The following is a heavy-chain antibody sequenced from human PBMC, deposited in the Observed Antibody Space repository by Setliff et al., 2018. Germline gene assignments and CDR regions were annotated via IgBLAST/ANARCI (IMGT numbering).Heavy chain of an antibody. J-gene: IGHJ5*02. D-gene: IGHD2-21*01. CDR3: ARRGERFFNWFDP. CDR2: IYPGDSHT. V-gene: IGHV5-51*01. Sequence: PGESLKISCKGSGYSFSNFWIGWVRQMPGKGLEWMGIIYPGDSHTRYSPSFQGLLTISADKSINTAFLQWNNLKASDTAVYYCARRGERFFNWFDPWGQGTLVTVSS. CDR1: GYSFSNFW.